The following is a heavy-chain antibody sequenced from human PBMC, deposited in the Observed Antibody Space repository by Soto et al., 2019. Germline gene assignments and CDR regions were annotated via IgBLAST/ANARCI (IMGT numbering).Heavy chain of an antibody. V-gene: IGHV3-30*18. CDR3: KKEACGSACSRIS. D-gene: IGHD2-21*01. CDR2: ISYDGSNK. Sequence: GKGLEWVAVISYDGSNKYYADSVKGRFTISRDNSKNTLYLQMNSLRAEDTFLYYCKKEACGSACSRISWG. J-gene: IGHJ5*01.